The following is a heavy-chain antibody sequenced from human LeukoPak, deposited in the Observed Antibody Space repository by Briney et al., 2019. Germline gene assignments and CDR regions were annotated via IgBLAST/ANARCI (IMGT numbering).Heavy chain of an antibody. V-gene: IGHV1-2*02. CDR1: GYTFTGYY. CDR2: INPNSGGT. CDR3: ARSIAAAGYGRGGAFDI. Sequence: GPSVIVSCKASGYTFTGYYMHWVRQAPGQGLEWMGWINPNSGGTNYAQKFQGRVTMTRDTSISTAYMELSRLRSDDTAVYYCARSIAAAGYGRGGAFDIWGQGTMVTVSS. J-gene: IGHJ3*02. D-gene: IGHD6-13*01.